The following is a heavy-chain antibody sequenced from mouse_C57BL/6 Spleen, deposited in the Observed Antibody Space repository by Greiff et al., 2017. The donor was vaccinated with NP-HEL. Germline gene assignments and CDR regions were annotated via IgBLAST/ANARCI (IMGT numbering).Heavy chain of an antibody. CDR2: IDPENGDT. CDR3: TTLIYYDYDGAMDY. J-gene: IGHJ4*01. Sequence: LVESGAELVRPGASVKLSCTASGFNIKDDYMHWVKQRPEQGLEWIGWIDPENGDTEYASKFQGKATITADTSSNTAYLQLSSLTSEDTAVYYCTTLIYYDYDGAMDYWGQGTSVTVSS. D-gene: IGHD2-4*01. V-gene: IGHV14-4*01. CDR1: GFNIKDDY.